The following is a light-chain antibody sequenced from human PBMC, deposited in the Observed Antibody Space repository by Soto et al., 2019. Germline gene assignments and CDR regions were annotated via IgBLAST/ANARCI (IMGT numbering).Light chain of an antibody. J-gene: IGKJ1*01. Sequence: DIVMTQSPDSLAVSLGERATINCKSSQSILYSSNNRNYLAWYQQKPGQPPRLLIYWASTRESGVPDRFSGSGSGTDFTLTISSLQAEDVAVYYCQQYYTTPWTVGQGTKVDNK. V-gene: IGKV4-1*01. CDR2: WAS. CDR3: QQYYTTPWT. CDR1: QSILYSSNNRNY.